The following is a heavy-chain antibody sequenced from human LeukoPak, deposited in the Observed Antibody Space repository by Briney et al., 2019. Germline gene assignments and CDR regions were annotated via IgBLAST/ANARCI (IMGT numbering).Heavy chain of an antibody. CDR2: IYTSGST. CDR3: ARELYYDFWSGYPDRPFDY. D-gene: IGHD3-3*01. CDR1: GGSISSYY. J-gene: IGHJ4*02. V-gene: IGHV4-4*07. Sequence: SETLSLTCTVSGGSISSYYWSWIRQPAGKGLEWIGRIYTSGSTNYNPSLKSRVTMSVDTSKNQFSLKLSSVTAADTAVYYCARELYYDFWSGYPDRPFDYWGQGTLVTVSS.